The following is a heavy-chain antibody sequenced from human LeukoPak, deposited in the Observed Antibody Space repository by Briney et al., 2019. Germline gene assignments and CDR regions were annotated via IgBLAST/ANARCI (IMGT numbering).Heavy chain of an antibody. D-gene: IGHD3-10*01. J-gene: IGHJ4*02. V-gene: IGHV3-48*01. CDR2: ISSSSTI. CDR3: ARREIRGVIDY. CDR1: GFTFSSYS. Sequence: PGGSLRLSCAASGFTFSSYSMTWVRQAPGKGLEWVSYISSSSTIYYADSVKGRFTISRDNAKNSLYLQMNSLRAEDTAVYYCARREIRGVIDYWGQGTLVTVSS.